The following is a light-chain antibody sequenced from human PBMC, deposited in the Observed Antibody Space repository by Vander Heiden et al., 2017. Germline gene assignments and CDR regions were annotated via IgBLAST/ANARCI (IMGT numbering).Light chain of an antibody. CDR1: SGSIARNY. V-gene: IGLV6-57*02. J-gene: IGLJ2*01. Sequence: NFMLTQPHSVSESPGKPVTISCTGSSGSIARNYVQWYQQRPGSAPNIVIYEDNQRPAGVPDRFSGSIDSSSNSASLTISGLKTEDEADYYCQSYDSSNVVFGGGTKLTVL. CDR3: QSYDSSNVV. CDR2: EDN.